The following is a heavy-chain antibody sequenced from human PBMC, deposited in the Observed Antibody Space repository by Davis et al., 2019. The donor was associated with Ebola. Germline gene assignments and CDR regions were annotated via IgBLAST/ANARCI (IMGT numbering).Heavy chain of an antibody. V-gene: IGHV3-11*01. CDR1: GFTFSDYY. D-gene: IGHD4-11*01. Sequence: PGGSLRLSCAAFGFTFSDYYMTWIRQAPGKGLEWVSYISGSGSTIYYADSVKGRFTISRDNAKNSLSLQMNSLRAEDTAVYYCARNPDYTLDSWAQGTLVTVSS. J-gene: IGHJ4*02. CDR2: ISGSGSTI. CDR3: ARNPDYTLDS.